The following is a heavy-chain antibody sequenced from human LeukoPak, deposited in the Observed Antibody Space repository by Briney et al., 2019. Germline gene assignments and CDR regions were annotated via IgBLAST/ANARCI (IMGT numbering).Heavy chain of an antibody. CDR1: GFSFNTYA. CDR3: ARYLVHFPYYYYYGMDV. V-gene: IGHV3-23*01. Sequence: GGSLRLSCAASGFSFNTYAMSWVRQAPGKGLEWVSAISNTGGSTYYADSVKGRFTISRDKSKNTLSLQMNSLRAEDTAVYYCARYLVHFPYYYYYGMDVWGQGTTVTVSS. CDR2: ISNTGGST. D-gene: IGHD3-9*01. J-gene: IGHJ6*02.